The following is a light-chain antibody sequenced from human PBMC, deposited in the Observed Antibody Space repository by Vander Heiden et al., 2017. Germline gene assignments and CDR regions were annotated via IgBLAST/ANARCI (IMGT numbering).Light chain of an antibody. Sequence: SYVLTQPSSVSGAPGQTATLTCWGDTLETKSVHWYQQKARQAPVLVVYDVRDRPSVRPERFTGSKSGNTATMTISGVEAGDEADFYCLVGDGDTDNWVFGGGTKLTVL. CDR2: DVR. CDR3: LVGDGDTDNWV. V-gene: IGLV3-21*02. CDR1: TLETKS. J-gene: IGLJ3*02.